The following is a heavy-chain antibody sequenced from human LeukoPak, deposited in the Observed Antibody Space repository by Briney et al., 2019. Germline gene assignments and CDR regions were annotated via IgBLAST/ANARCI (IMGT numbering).Heavy chain of an antibody. CDR1: GGSVSSGSYY. D-gene: IGHD3-10*01. V-gene: IGHV4-61*01. CDR3: ARVYRYGSGSYYNADFDY. CDR2: IYYSGST. J-gene: IGHJ4*02. Sequence: PSETLSLTCTVSGGSVSSGSYYWSWIRQPPGEGLEWIGYIYYSGSTNYNPSLKSRVTISVDTSKNQFSLKLSSVTAADTAVYYCARVYRYGSGSYYNADFDYWGQGTLVTVSS.